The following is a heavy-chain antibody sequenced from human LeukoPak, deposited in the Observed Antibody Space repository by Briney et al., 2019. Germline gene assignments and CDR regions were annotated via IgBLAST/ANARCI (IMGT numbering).Heavy chain of an antibody. Sequence: GGSLRLSCSASGFTFNSYVMHWVRQAPGKGLEYVSAISSNGGSTYYADSVKGRFTISRDNSKNTLYLQMNSLRAEDTALYYCAKDRSSITSCSNYWGQGTLVTVSS. CDR3: AKDRSSITSCSNY. J-gene: IGHJ4*02. D-gene: IGHD2-2*01. CDR1: GFTFNSYV. V-gene: IGHV3-64*04. CDR2: ISSNGGST.